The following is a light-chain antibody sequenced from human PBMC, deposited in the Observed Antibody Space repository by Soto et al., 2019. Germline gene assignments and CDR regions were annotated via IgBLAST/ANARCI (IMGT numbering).Light chain of an antibody. J-gene: IGKJ5*01. CDR2: GVS. CDR1: QSVSSNY. Sequence: ETVLTQSPGTLSLSPGERATLSCRASQSVSSNYSVWYQQQAGQAPRLLISGVSTRATGIPDRFSGSGSGTDFTLTISRLEPEDVAVYYCQQYAPSPAITFGQGTRVEIK. V-gene: IGKV3-20*01. CDR3: QQYAPSPAIT.